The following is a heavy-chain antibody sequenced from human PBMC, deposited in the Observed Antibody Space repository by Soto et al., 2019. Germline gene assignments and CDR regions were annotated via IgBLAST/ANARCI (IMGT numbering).Heavy chain of an antibody. D-gene: IGHD2-8*01. CDR2: IAVGSGYT. J-gene: IGHJ4*02. Sequence: SVKVSCKASGFTFTSSAFQWVRQTRGQRLEWIGWIAVGSGYTNYAQRFQDRVTLTRDMATATTYMELSRLTAEDTAIYYCAADATAWQQMVPSDYWGQGTLVTASS. CDR3: AADATAWQQMVPSDY. CDR1: GFTFTSSA. V-gene: IGHV1-58*01.